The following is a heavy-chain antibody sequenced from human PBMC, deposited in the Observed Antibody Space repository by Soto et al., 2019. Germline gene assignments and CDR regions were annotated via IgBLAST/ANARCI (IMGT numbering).Heavy chain of an antibody. CDR2: IYYSGST. V-gene: IGHV4-59*01. CDR1: RGAISNYF. D-gene: IGHD3-10*01. J-gene: IGHJ4*02. CDR3: ARGRNYYGSGSYYRPFDY. Sequence: SETLSLTCTVSRGAISNYFWTWIRQPPGKGLEWIGYIYYSGSTNYNPSLKSRVTISVDTSKNQFSLKLSSVTAADTAVYYCARGRNYYGSGSYYRPFDYWGQGTLVTVSS.